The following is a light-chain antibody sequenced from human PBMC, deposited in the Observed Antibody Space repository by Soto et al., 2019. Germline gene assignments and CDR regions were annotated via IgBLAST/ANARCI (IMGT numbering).Light chain of an antibody. V-gene: IGKV3-15*01. J-gene: IGKJ1*01. CDR3: HQYNYWPAET. CDR1: QSVSTD. CDR2: GAS. Sequence: EIVLTQSPATLSVSPGERATLSCRARQSVSTDLAWYQQKPGQAPRLLIFGASTRATGIPARFSGSGSGTEFILTVSSLQSEDSAVYYCHQYNYWPAETFRQGTKVEI.